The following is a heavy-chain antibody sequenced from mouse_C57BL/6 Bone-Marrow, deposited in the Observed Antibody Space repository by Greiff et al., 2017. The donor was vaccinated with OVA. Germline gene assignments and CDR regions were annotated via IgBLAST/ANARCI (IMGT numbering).Heavy chain of an antibody. J-gene: IGHJ1*03. D-gene: IGHD1-1*01. CDR1: GYAFSSSW. CDR3: ARRYYYGSSYKYFDV. CDR2: IYPGDGDT. Sequence: VQLQQSGPELVKPGASVKISCKASGYAFSSSWMNWVKQRPGKGLEWIGRIYPGDGDTNYNGKFKGKATLTADKSSSTAYMHLSSLTSEDSAVYVCARRYYYGSSYKYFDVWGTGTTVTVSS. V-gene: IGHV1-82*01.